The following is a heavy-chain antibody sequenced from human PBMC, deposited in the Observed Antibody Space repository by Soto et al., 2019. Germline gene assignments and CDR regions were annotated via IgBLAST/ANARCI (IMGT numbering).Heavy chain of an antibody. D-gene: IGHD3-16*01. CDR3: AREGADAYAAFDI. CDR2: INHSGST. Sequence: KASETLSLTCAVYGGSFSGYYWSWIRQPPGKGLEWIGEINHSGSTNYNPSLKSRVTISVDTSKNQFSLKLSSVTAADTAVYYCAREGADAYAAFDIWGQGTMVTVSS. J-gene: IGHJ3*02. V-gene: IGHV4-34*01. CDR1: GGSFSGYY.